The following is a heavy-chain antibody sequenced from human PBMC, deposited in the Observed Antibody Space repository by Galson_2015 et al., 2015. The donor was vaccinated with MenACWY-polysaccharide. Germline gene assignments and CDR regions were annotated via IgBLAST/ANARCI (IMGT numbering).Heavy chain of an antibody. CDR2: ISTYNGNT. J-gene: IGHJ4*02. D-gene: IGHD6-13*01. Sequence: SVKVSCKASGYTFTSYGISWVRQAPGQGLEWMGWISTYNGNTNYAQMLQGRVTMTTDTSASTAYMELRSLRSDDTAVYYGARDFRSSWYGHYFDHWGQGTLVTVSS. CDR1: GYTFTSYG. V-gene: IGHV1-18*01. CDR3: ARDFRSSWYGHYFDH.